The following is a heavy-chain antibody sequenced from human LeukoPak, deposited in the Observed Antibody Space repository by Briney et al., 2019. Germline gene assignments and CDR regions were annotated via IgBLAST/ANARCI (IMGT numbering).Heavy chain of an antibody. V-gene: IGHV3-11*04. Sequence: GGSLRLSCAASGFTFGDYYMSWIRQAPGKGLEWVSYISSSGSTIYYADSVKGRFTISRDNAKNSLYLQMNSLRAEDTAVYCCARAAMTTTWDYWGQGTLVTVSS. CDR1: GFTFGDYY. D-gene: IGHD1-26*01. J-gene: IGHJ4*02. CDR2: ISSSGSTI. CDR3: ARAAMTTTWDY.